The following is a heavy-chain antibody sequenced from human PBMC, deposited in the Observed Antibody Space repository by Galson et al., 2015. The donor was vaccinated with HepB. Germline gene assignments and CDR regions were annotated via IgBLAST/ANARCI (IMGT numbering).Heavy chain of an antibody. CDR1: GFTFSSYA. CDR2: ISSDGGST. CDR3: VKPRDVLWFGELPAPDAFDI. Sequence: SLRLSCAASGFTFSSYAMHWVRQAPGKGLEYVSAISSDGGSTYYADSVKGRFTISRDNSKNTLYLQMSSLRAEDTAVYYCVKPRDVLWFGELPAPDAFDIWGQGTMVTVSS. V-gene: IGHV3-64D*06. J-gene: IGHJ3*02. D-gene: IGHD3-10*01.